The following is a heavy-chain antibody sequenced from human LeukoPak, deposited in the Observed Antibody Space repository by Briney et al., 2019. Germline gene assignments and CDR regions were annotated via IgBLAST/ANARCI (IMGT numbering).Heavy chain of an antibody. V-gene: IGHV4-61*02. Sequence: SETLSLTCSVSGGSINSGSYLWSWIRQPAGKGLEWVGRIHTSGTTNYNPSLKSRVTISIDTSKNQFSLKLSSVIAADTAVYYCARGGGYDPFDYWGQGTLVTVSS. CDR3: ARGGGYDPFDY. CDR1: GGSINSGSYL. D-gene: IGHD5-12*01. CDR2: IHTSGTT. J-gene: IGHJ4*02.